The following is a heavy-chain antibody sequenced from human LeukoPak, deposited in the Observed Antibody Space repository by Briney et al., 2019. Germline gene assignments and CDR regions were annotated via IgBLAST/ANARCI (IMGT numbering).Heavy chain of an antibody. Sequence: ASVKVSCKASGYTFTSYDINWVRQATGQGLEWMGWMNPNSGNTGYAQKFQGRVTMTRNTSISTAHMELSSLRSEDTAVYYCAREGVEYSRVYYYGMDVWGQGTTVTVSS. D-gene: IGHD6-6*01. V-gene: IGHV1-8*01. J-gene: IGHJ6*02. CDR3: AREGVEYSRVYYYGMDV. CDR2: MNPNSGNT. CDR1: GYTFTSYD.